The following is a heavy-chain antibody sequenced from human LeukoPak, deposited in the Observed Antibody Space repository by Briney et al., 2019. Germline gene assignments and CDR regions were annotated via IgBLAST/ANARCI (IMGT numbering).Heavy chain of an antibody. CDR1: GGSISSSSYY. J-gene: IGHJ4*02. Sequence: SETLSLTCTVSGGSISSSSYYWGWIRQPPGKGLEWIGSIYYSGGTYYNPSLKSRVTISVDTSKNQFSLKLSSVTAADTAVYYCASLPYYYGSGGFDYWGQGTLVTVSS. V-gene: IGHV4-39*01. D-gene: IGHD3-10*01. CDR3: ASLPYYYGSGGFDY. CDR2: IYYSGGT.